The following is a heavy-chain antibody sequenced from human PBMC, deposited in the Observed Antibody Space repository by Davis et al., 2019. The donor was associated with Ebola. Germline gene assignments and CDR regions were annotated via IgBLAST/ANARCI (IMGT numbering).Heavy chain of an antibody. CDR2: ISSSSSYI. D-gene: IGHD5-24*01. J-gene: IGHJ4*02. Sequence: PGGSLRLSCAASGFTFSSYSMNWVRQAPGKGLEWVSSISSSSSYIYYADSVKGRFTISRDNAKNSLYLQMNSLRAEDTAVYYCAREPSRRDGYNYEVDYWGQGTLVTVSS. CDR3: AREPSRRDGYNYEVDY. V-gene: IGHV3-21*01. CDR1: GFTFSSYS.